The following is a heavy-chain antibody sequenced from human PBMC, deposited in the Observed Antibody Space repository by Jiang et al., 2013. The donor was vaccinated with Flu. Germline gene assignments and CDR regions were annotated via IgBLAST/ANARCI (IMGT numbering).Heavy chain of an antibody. D-gene: IGHD1-26*01. CDR3: ARESRELKGSFDY. CDR2: IYTSGST. J-gene: IGHJ4*02. V-gene: IGHV4-61*02. Sequence: GPGLVKPSQTLSLTCTVSGGSISSGSYYWSWIRQPAGKGLEWIGRIYTSGSTNYNPSLKSRVTISVDTSKNQFSLKLSSVAAADTAVYYCARESRELKGSFDYWGQGTLVTV. CDR1: GGSISSGSYY.